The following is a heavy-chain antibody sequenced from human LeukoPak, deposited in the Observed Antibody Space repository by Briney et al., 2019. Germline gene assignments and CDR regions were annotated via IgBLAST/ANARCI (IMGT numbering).Heavy chain of an antibody. D-gene: IGHD4-17*01. Sequence: ASVKVSCKASGYTFTGYYMHWVRQAPGQGLEWMGWISAYNGNTNYAQKLQGRVTMTTDTSTSTAYMELRSLRSDDTAVYYCARDNGDYERPAYYYYGMDVWGQGTTVTVSS. J-gene: IGHJ6*02. V-gene: IGHV1-18*04. CDR2: ISAYNGNT. CDR3: ARDNGDYERPAYYYYGMDV. CDR1: GYTFTGYY.